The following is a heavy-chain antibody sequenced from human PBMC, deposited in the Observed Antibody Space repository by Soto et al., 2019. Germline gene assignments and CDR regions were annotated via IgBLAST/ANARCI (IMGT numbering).Heavy chain of an antibody. CDR3: ARDGSTSFYYYYGMDV. J-gene: IGHJ6*02. Sequence: ASVKVSCKASGYTFTIYYMHWVRQAPVQGLEWMGIINPSGGSTSYAQKFQGRVTMTRDTSTSTVYMELSSLRSEDTAVYYCARDGSTSFYYYYGMDVWGQGTTVTVSS. CDR2: INPSGGST. V-gene: IGHV1-46*01. D-gene: IGHD2-2*01. CDR1: GYTFTIYY.